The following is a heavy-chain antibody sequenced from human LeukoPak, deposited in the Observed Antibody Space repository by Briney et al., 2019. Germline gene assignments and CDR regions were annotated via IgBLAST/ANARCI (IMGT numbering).Heavy chain of an antibody. V-gene: IGHV4-59*08. CDR2: IYYSGST. CDR3: ARHVRGPGIWFDP. J-gene: IGHJ5*02. D-gene: IGHD3-10*01. CDR1: GGSISSYY. Sequence: SETLSLTCTVSGGSISSYYWSWIRQPPGKGLEWIGYIYYSGSTNYNPSLKSRDTISVDTSKNQFSLRLSSVTAADTAVYYCARHVRGPGIWFDPWGQGTLVTVSS.